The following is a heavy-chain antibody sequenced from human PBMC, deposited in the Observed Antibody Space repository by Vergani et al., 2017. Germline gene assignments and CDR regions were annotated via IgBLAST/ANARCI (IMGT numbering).Heavy chain of an antibody. V-gene: IGHV3-9*01. Sequence: EVQLVESGGGLVQPGRSLRLSCAASGFTFDDYAMHWVRQAPGKGLEWVSGISWNSGSIGYADSVKGRFTISRDNAKNSLYLQMNSLRAEDTAVYYCAKDLGVRFSAFDYWGQGTLVTVSS. D-gene: IGHD3-3*01. CDR3: AKDLGVRFSAFDY. CDR2: ISWNSGSI. CDR1: GFTFDDYA. J-gene: IGHJ4*02.